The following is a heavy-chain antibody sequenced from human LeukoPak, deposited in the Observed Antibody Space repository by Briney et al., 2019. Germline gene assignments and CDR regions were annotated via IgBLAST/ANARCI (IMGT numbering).Heavy chain of an antibody. V-gene: IGHV4-39*01. CDR3: ARHDKYGGYDY. CDR1: GGSISSSSYY. CDR2: INHSGST. J-gene: IGHJ4*02. D-gene: IGHD4-17*01. Sequence: SETLSLTCTVSGGSISSSSYYWDWIRQPPGKGLERIGEINHSGSTNYNPSLKSRVTISVDTSKNQFSLKLSSVTAADTAVYYCARHDKYGGYDYWGQGTLVTVSS.